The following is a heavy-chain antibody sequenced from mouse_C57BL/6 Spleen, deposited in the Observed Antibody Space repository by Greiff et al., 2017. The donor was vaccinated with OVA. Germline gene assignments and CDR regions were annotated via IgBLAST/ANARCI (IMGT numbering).Heavy chain of an antibody. CDR2: ISSGGDYI. CDR3: TRDKTMVTTEENWYFDV. CDR1: GFTFSSYA. D-gene: IGHD2-2*01. Sequence: EVKLVESGEGLVKPGGSLKLSCAASGFTFSSYAMSWVRQTPEKRLEWVAYISSGGDYIYYADTVKGRFTISRDNARNTLYLQMSSLKSEDTAMYYCTRDKTMVTTEENWYFDVWGTGTTVTVSS. J-gene: IGHJ1*03. V-gene: IGHV5-9-1*02.